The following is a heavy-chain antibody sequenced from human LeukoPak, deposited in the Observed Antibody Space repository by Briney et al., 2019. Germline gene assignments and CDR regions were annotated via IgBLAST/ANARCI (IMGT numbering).Heavy chain of an antibody. D-gene: IGHD3-10*01. J-gene: IGHJ4*02. CDR1: GGSLSGYY. V-gene: IGHV4-34*01. Sequence: KPSETLSLTCAVYGGSLSGYYWSWIRQPPGKGLEWIGEINHSGSTNYNPSLKSRVTISVDTTKNQFSLKLSSVTAADTAVYYCARARRYYGSGLPSDYWGQGTLVTVSS. CDR3: ARARRYYGSGLPSDY. CDR2: INHSGST.